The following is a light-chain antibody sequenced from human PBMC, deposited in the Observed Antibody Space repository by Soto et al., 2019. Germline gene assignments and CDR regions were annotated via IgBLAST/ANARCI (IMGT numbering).Light chain of an antibody. CDR1: QDIIRH. Sequence: DIQMPQSPSSLSAPVGGGVTITCRASQDIIRHLNWYQHKPGRSPGLLIYAASTLQSGVPSRFTGSGSGTEFTLTISGLQPEDFATYYCQHSYTVPIAFGQGARLE. J-gene: IGKJ5*01. V-gene: IGKV1-39*01. CDR2: AAS. CDR3: QHSYTVPIA.